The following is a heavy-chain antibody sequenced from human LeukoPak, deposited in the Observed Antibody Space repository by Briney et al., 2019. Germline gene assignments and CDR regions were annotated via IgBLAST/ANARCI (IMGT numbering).Heavy chain of an antibody. D-gene: IGHD3-22*01. CDR2: ISSSSSTI. CDR3: ARDYYDSSGYYWSVQYFHY. V-gene: IGHV3-48*02. J-gene: IGHJ4*02. Sequence: GGSLRLSCAASGFTFSSYRMNWVRQAPGRGLEWVSYISSSSSTIYYADSVKGRFTISRNNAKNSLYLQMNSLRDEDTAVYYCARDYYDSSGYYWSVQYFHYWGQGTLVTVSS. CDR1: GFTFSSYR.